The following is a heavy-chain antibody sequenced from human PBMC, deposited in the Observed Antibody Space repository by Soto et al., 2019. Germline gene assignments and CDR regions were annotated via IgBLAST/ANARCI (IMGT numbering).Heavy chain of an antibody. D-gene: IGHD3-16*01. CDR3: AKAGFRSGLWEALDV. Sequence: EVKLLESGGGLVQPGGSLRLSCAASGFMFSSEAMTWVRQVPGKGLQWVALVSGGGGDTHYRDSVKGRFIISRDNSKNTVYLQMNSLRAEDTAVYHCAKAGFRSGLWEALDVWGQGAMVIVSS. V-gene: IGHV3-23*01. CDR2: VSGGGGDT. CDR1: GFMFSSEA. J-gene: IGHJ3*01.